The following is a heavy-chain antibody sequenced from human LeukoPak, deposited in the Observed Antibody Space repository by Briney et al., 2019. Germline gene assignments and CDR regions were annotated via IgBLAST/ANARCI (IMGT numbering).Heavy chain of an antibody. V-gene: IGHV4-4*07. D-gene: IGHD1-1*01. Sequence: SETLSLTCTVSGGSVSSYYWNWIRQPAGKGLEWIGRIYTSGITNHNPSLKSRVTMSVDTSKNQFSLKLSSVTAADTAVYYCARDSGLERLGPQFDYWGKGTLVTVSS. CDR3: ARDSGLERLGPQFDY. J-gene: IGHJ4*02. CDR2: IYTSGIT. CDR1: GGSVSSYY.